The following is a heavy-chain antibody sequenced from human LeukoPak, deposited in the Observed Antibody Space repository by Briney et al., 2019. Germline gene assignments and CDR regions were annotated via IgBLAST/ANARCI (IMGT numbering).Heavy chain of an antibody. V-gene: IGHV4-61*01. CDR1: GGSVSSGSYY. J-gene: IGHJ6*04. Sequence: SETLSLTCTVSGGSVSSGSYYWSWIRQPPGKGLEWIGYIYYSGGTNYNPSLKSRVTISVDTSKNQFSLKLSSVTAADTAVYYCARDGDYVNYYYYGMDVWGKGTTVTVSS. D-gene: IGHD4-17*01. CDR2: IYYSGGT. CDR3: ARDGDYVNYYYYGMDV.